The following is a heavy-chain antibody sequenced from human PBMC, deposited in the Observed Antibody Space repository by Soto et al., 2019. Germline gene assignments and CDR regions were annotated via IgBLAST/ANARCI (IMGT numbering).Heavy chain of an antibody. J-gene: IGHJ4*02. CDR2: TSYDGTNN. CDR3: ARWGTTGGLDV. V-gene: IGHV3-30*19. D-gene: IGHD3-16*01. CDR1: GFTFRSYV. Sequence: QVQLVESGGGVVQPGTSLRLSCVGSGFTFRSYVIHWVRQAPGKGLEWVALTSYDGTNNYYVDSVKGRFTISRDNSKHTVDLQMDSLRLEDTSLYYCARWGTTGGLDVWGPGTLVSVSS.